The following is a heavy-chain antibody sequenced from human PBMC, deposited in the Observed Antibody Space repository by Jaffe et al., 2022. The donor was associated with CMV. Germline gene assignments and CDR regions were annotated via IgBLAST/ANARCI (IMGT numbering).Heavy chain of an antibody. V-gene: IGHV4-59*01. CDR1: GGSISSYY. CDR2: IYYSGST. J-gene: IGHJ6*03. Sequence: QVQLQESGPGLVKPSETLSLTCTVSGGSISSYYWSWIRQPPGKGLEWIGYIYYSGSTNYNPSLKSRVTISVDTSKNQFSLKLSSVTAADTAVYYCARGRGDRYCSSTSCHYYYYYMDVWGKGTTVTVSS. CDR3: ARGRGDRYCSSTSCHYYYYYMDV. D-gene: IGHD2-2*01.